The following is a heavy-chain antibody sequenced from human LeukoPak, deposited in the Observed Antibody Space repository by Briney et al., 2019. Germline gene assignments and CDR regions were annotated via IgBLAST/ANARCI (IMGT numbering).Heavy chain of an antibody. Sequence: GGSLRLSCAASGFTLSTNWMSWVRQAPGKGLEWVSIIYSGGSTYYADSVKGRFTISRDNSKNTLYLQMNSLRAEDTAVYYCARAPGYCSGGSCYSLLDYWGQGTLVTVSS. J-gene: IGHJ4*02. CDR3: ARAPGYCSGGSCYSLLDY. D-gene: IGHD2-15*01. CDR2: IYSGGST. CDR1: GFTLSTNW. V-gene: IGHV3-53*01.